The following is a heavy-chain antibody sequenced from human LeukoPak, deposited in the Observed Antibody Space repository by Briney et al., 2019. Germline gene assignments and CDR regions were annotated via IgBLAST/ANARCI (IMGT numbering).Heavy chain of an antibody. CDR2: INPSGGST. J-gene: IGHJ4*02. CDR1: GGTFSSYA. D-gene: IGHD1-26*01. CDR3: ARLSGSYFGDDY. Sequence: ASVKVSCKASGGTFSSYAISWVRQAPGQGLEWMGIINPSGGSTSYAQKFQGRVTMTRDTSTSTVYMELSSLRSEDTAVYYCARLSGSYFGDDYWGQGTLVTVSS. V-gene: IGHV1-46*03.